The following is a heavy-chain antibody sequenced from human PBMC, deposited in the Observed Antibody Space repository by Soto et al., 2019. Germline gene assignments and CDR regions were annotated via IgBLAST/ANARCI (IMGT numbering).Heavy chain of an antibody. V-gene: IGHV1-69*06. J-gene: IGHJ3*02. CDR1: GGTFSSYA. D-gene: IGHD2-21*02. Sequence: ASVKVSCKASGGTFSSYAISWVRQAPGQGLEWMGGIIPIFGTANYAQKFQGRVTITADKSTSTAYMELSSLRSEDTAVYYCARGRYCGGDCNSFDTWGQGIMVPVAS. CDR3: ARGRYCGGDCNSFDT. CDR2: IIPIFGTA.